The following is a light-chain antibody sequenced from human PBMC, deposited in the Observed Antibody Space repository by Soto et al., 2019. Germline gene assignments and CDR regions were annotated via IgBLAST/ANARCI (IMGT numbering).Light chain of an antibody. J-gene: IGKJ1*01. CDR2: LGS. CDR3: MQSLQTPPT. V-gene: IGKV2-28*01. CDR1: QTLLHTNGFNY. Sequence: VMIRSPLYLPFPPVETASISCRASQTLLHTNGFNYLDWYLQKPGQSPQLLIYLGSYRASGVPDRFSGSGSGTDFTLKISTVEVEDVGVYYCMQSLQTPPTFGQGTKVDIK.